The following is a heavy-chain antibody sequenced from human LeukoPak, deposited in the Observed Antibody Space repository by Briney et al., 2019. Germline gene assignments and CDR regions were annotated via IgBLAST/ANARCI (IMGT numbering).Heavy chain of an antibody. Sequence: GGSLRLSCEASKFTFSSYAMAWVRQAPGKGLEWVSGIGGSGDRTYYADSVKGRFTISRDNAKNSLYLQMNSLRAEDTAVYYCASGSYGSGFYYFYYMDVWGKGTTVTVSS. V-gene: IGHV3-23*01. J-gene: IGHJ6*03. CDR1: KFTFSSYA. D-gene: IGHD3-10*01. CDR3: ASGSYGSGFYYFYYMDV. CDR2: IGGSGDRT.